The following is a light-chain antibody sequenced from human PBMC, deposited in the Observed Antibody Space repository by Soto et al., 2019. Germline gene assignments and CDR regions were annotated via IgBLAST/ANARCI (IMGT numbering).Light chain of an antibody. CDR1: QDISNY. CDR3: QQYDNLPPT. Sequence: DIQMTQSPSSLSASVGDRVTITCQASQDISNYLNWYQQKPGKAPKLLIYDASNLETVVPSRFCGSESGQVFTSTISSRPPEDIATNYCQQYDNLPPTLGGGTKVETK. CDR2: DAS. V-gene: IGKV1-33*01. J-gene: IGKJ4*01.